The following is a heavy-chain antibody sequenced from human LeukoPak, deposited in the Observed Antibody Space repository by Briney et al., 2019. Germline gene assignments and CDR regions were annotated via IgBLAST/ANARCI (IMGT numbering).Heavy chain of an antibody. Sequence: SETLSLTCAVYGGSFSGYYWSWIRQPPGKGLEWIGEINHSGSTNYNPSLKSRVTMSVDTSKNQFSLRLSSVTAADTAVYYCARENWNDSPAPYYYYYYMDVWGKGTTVTISS. CDR2: INHSGST. CDR1: GGSFSGYY. CDR3: ARENWNDSPAPYYYYYYMDV. D-gene: IGHD1-1*01. V-gene: IGHV4-34*01. J-gene: IGHJ6*03.